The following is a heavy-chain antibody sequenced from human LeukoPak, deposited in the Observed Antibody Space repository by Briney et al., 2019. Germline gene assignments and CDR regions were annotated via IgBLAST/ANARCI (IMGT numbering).Heavy chain of an antibody. CDR1: GGSISSYY. D-gene: IGHD3-16*02. CDR2: IYYSGST. V-gene: IGHV4-59*08. J-gene: IGHJ5*02. Sequence: SETLSLTCTVSGGSISSYYWSWIRQPPGKGLEWIGYIYYSGSTNYNPSLKSRVTISVDTSKNQFSPKLSSVTAADTAVYYCARLGLSPLGWFDPWGQGTLVTVSS. CDR3: ARLGLSPLGWFDP.